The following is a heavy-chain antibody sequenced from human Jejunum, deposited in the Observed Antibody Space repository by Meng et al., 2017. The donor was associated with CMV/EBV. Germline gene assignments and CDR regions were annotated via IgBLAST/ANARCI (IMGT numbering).Heavy chain of an antibody. CDR3: ARNRPRGVATGANWFDP. D-gene: IGHD5-12*01. Sequence: QVQRGQSGDEVKKPGASVKVSCKASGYTFTSYDMNWVRQGTGQGLEWMGWMNPNRGTTGYAQKLQGRVTMTTDTSTSTAYMELRSLRSDDTAVYYCARNRPRGVATGANWFDPWGQGTLVTVSS. J-gene: IGHJ5*02. V-gene: IGHV1-8*01. CDR1: GYTFTSYD. CDR2: MNPNRGTT.